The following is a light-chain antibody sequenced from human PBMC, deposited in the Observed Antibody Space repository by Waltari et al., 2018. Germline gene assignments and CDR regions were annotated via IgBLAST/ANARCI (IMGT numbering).Light chain of an antibody. V-gene: IGKV3-11*01. J-gene: IGKJ4*01. CDR1: PSIDTD. Sequence: EIVLTQSPAALSLCPGESATLSCTASPSIDTDLAWYQQKPGRPPRLLIYDASDGATGIQARFSGSGSGTDFTLTISGLEPEDFALYYCQQQNNWPLTFGGGTKVEI. CDR2: DAS. CDR3: QQQNNWPLT.